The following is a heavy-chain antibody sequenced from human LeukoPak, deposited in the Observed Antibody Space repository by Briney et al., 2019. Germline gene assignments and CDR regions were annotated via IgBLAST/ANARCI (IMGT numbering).Heavy chain of an antibody. D-gene: IGHD6-19*01. Sequence: GASVKVSCKAFGYTFTSNYMHWVRQAPGQGPEWMGVISPSGGSTTYAQKFQGRVTLTRDMSTSTDYLELSSLRSEDTAVYYCARERYSSGSDFDYWGQGTLVTVSS. J-gene: IGHJ4*02. CDR2: ISPSGGST. CDR3: ARERYSSGSDFDY. V-gene: IGHV1-46*01. CDR1: GYTFTSNY.